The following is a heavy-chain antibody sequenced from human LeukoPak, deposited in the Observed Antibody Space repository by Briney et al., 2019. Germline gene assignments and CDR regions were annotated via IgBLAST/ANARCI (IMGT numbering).Heavy chain of an antibody. CDR2: ISGGGGTT. CDR1: GFTFNNYA. Sequence: AGGSLRLSCAGSGFTFNNYAMSWVRQAPGKGLEWVSAISGGGGTTYYADSVKGRFTISRDSSKDTLYLQMSGLRAEDTAVYFCAKDSPWYDSSTHYYFDYWGQGTLVTVSS. V-gene: IGHV3-23*01. J-gene: IGHJ4*02. D-gene: IGHD3-22*01. CDR3: AKDSPWYDSSTHYYFDY.